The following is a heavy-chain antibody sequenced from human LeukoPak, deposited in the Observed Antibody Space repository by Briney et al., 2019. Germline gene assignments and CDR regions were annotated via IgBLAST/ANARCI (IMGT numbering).Heavy chain of an antibody. V-gene: IGHV3-33*06. CDR3: AKPSGSPSGAFDY. CDR1: GFTFSSYA. Sequence: GGSLRLSRAASGFTFSSYAMSWVRQAPGKGLEWVAVIWHDGNTQYYADSVKGRFTISRDNSRNTLYLQMNGLRVDDTAVYYCAKPSGSPSGAFDYWGQGTLVTVSS. CDR2: IWHDGNTQ. D-gene: IGHD1-26*01. J-gene: IGHJ4*02.